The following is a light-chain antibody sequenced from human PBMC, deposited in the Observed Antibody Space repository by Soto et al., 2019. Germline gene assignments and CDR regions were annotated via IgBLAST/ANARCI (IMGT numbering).Light chain of an antibody. CDR2: GAS. CDR1: QSVGRSN. CDR3: QQYNDWPRT. J-gene: IGKJ1*01. V-gene: IGKV3-15*01. Sequence: EIVLTQSPDTLSLSPGERATVSCRASQSVGRSNLAWYQHKPGQAPRLLIYGASTRATGIPARFSDSGSGTEFTLTISSLQSEDFAVYYCQQYNDWPRTFGQGTKVDIK.